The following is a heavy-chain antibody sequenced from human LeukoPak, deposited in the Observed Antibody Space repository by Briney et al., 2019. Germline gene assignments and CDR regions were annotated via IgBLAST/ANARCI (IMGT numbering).Heavy chain of an antibody. D-gene: IGHD4-17*01. CDR2: TSGSGDNK. J-gene: IGHJ4*02. V-gene: IGHV3-23*01. Sequence: VSVTLTSAASTFTCYSNAMGRLPPAPGQERVGVSATSGSGDNKDYKYPVRGRFTISRANSKNTLYLKMNSMGAEDTAVYYCAKDPGRYGHYYFDYWGQGTLVTVSS. CDR3: AKDPGRYGHYYFDY. CDR1: TFTCYSNA.